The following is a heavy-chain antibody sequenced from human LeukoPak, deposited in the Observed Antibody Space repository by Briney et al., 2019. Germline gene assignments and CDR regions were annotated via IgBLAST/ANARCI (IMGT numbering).Heavy chain of an antibody. V-gene: IGHV3-66*02. CDR2: IYSGGST. CDR3: ARDRRHYGSGSYWFDP. D-gene: IGHD3-10*01. CDR1: GFTVSSNY. Sequence: GGSLRLSCAAPGFTVSSNYMSWVRQAPGKGLEWVSVIYSGGSTYYADSVKGRFTISRDNSKNTLYLQMNSLRAEDTAVYYCARDRRHYGSGSYWFDPWGQGTLVTVSS. J-gene: IGHJ5*02.